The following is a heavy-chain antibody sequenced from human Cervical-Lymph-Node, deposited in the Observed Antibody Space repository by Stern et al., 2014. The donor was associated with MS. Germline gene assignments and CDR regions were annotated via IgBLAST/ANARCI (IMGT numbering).Heavy chain of an antibody. CDR1: GYTLTELS. CDR2: FDPEDGET. D-gene: IGHD6-19*01. Sequence: QDQLVQSGAEVKKPGASVKVSCKVSGYTLTELSMHWVRQAPGKGLEWMGGFDPEDGETIYAQKFQGRVTMTEDTSTDTAYMELSSLRSEDTAVYYCATGGSSGMDPFDAFDIWGQGTMVTVSS. V-gene: IGHV1-24*01. CDR3: ATGGSSGMDPFDAFDI. J-gene: IGHJ3*02.